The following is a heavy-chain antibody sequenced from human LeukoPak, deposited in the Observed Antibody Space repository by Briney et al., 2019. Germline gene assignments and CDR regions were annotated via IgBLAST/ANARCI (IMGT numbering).Heavy chain of an antibody. CDR3: ATGVVAVPAAMTGAFDY. J-gene: IGHJ4*02. CDR2: FDPEDGET. D-gene: IGHD2-2*01. Sequence: RQAPGXGXXXXGGFDPEDGETIYAQKFQGRVTMTEDTSTDTAYMELSSLRSEDTAVYYCATGVVAVPAAMTGAFDYWGQGTLVTVSS. V-gene: IGHV1-24*01.